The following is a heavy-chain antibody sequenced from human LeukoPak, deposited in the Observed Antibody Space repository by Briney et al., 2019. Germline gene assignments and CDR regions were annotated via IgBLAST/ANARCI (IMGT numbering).Heavy chain of an antibody. D-gene: IGHD3-9*01. Sequence: GGSLRLSCAASGFTFSSYAMSWVRQAPGKGLEWVSAISGSGGSTYYADSVKGRFTISRNNSKNTLYLQMNSLRAEDTAVYYCAKGALLTGYKGVDYWGQGTLVTVSS. CDR1: GFTFSSYA. CDR2: ISGSGGST. V-gene: IGHV3-23*01. CDR3: AKGALLTGYKGVDY. J-gene: IGHJ4*02.